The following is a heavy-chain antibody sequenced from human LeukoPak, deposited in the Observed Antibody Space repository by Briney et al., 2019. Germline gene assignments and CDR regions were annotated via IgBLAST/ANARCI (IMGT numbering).Heavy chain of an antibody. V-gene: IGHV4-59*01. CDR1: GGSISSYY. D-gene: IGHD5-24*01. J-gene: IGHJ5*02. CDR3: ARVDGDWFDP. CDR2: IYYSGST. Sequence: SETLSLTCTVSGGSISSYYWSWIRQPPGKGLEWIGYIYYSGSTNYNPSLKSRVTISVDTSKNQYSLKLSSVTAADTAVYYCARVDGDWFDPWGQGTLVTVSS.